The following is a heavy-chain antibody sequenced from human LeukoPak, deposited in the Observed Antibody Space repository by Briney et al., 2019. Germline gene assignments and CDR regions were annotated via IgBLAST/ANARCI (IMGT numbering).Heavy chain of an antibody. CDR2: ITPIFGTA. D-gene: IGHD2-21*01. V-gene: IGHV1-69*13. J-gene: IGHJ5*02. CDR3: AIYSLSRGIPFDP. Sequence: SVKVSCKASGGTFSSYAISWVRQAPGQGLEWMGGITPIFGTANYAQKFQVRVTITADESTSTAYMELSSLRSEDTAVYYCAIYSLSRGIPFDPWGQGTLVTVSS. CDR1: GGTFSSYA.